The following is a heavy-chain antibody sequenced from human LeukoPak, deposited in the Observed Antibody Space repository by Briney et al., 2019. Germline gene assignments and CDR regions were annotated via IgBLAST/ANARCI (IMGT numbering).Heavy chain of an antibody. CDR3: ARDLGGIYSGSYYDY. CDR2: IWYDGSNK. Sequence: PGGSLRLSCAGSGFSISNYWMSWVRQAPGKGLEWVAVIWYDGSNKYYADSVKGRFTISRDNSKNTLYLQMNSLRAEDTAVYYCARDLGGIYSGSYYDYWGQGTLVTVSS. CDR1: GFSISNYW. V-gene: IGHV3-33*08. D-gene: IGHD1-26*01. J-gene: IGHJ4*02.